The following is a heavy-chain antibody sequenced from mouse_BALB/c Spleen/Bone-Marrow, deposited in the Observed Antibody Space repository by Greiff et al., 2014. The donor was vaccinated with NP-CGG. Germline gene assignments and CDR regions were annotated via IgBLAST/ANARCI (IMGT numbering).Heavy chain of an antibody. V-gene: IGHV14-3*02. CDR1: GFNIKDTY. Sequence: VQLQQPGAELVKPGASVKLSCTASGFNIKDTYMHWVKQRPEQGLEWIGRIDPANGNTKYDPKFQGKATITADTSSNTAYLQHSSLTSEDTAVYYCAIYYYGSSGFAYWGQGTLVTVSA. CDR2: IDPANGNT. J-gene: IGHJ3*01. D-gene: IGHD1-1*01. CDR3: AIYYYGSSGFAY.